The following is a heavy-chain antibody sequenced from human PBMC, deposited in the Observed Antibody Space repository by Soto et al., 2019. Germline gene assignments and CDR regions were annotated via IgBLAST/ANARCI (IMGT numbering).Heavy chain of an antibody. J-gene: IGHJ4*02. V-gene: IGHV3-11*06. CDR1: GFTFNDYY. Sequence: QVQLVESGGGLVKPGGSLRLSCVASGFTFNDYYMSWIRQAPGKGLEWVSYISSSSGYTNYANSVRGRFTITRDNASNSLYLQMNILRAEDTAVYYGARGGTTVTDSWGQGTLVTVPS. CDR3: ARGGTTVTDS. CDR2: ISSSSGYT. D-gene: IGHD4-17*01.